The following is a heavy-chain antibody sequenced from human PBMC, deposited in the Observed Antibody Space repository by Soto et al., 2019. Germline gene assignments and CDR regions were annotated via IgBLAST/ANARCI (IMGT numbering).Heavy chain of an antibody. J-gene: IGHJ4*02. CDR2: IYYSGST. Sequence: SETLSLTCTVSGGSISSSSYYWGWIRQPPGKGLEWIGSIYYSGSTYYNPSLKSRVTISVDTSKNQFSLKLSSVTAADTAVYYCARVGLWSTVILDYWGQGTLVTVSS. CDR3: ARVGLWSTVILDY. V-gene: IGHV4-39*01. CDR1: GGSISSSSYY. D-gene: IGHD5-18*01.